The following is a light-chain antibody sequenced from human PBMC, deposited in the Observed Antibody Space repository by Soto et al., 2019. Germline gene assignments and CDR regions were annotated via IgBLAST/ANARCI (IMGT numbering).Light chain of an antibody. CDR3: QQRFGSPCT. CDR1: QVISTS. CDR2: AAS. V-gene: IGKV1-9*01. J-gene: IGKJ1*01. Sequence: DIQLTQSPSFLSPSIGESVTITCRASQVISTSLAWYQEKPGKAPKLLIYAASTLESGVPSRFSATVSGTEFTLTITSLQPEDFATYYCQQRFGSPCTFGQGTKVDIK.